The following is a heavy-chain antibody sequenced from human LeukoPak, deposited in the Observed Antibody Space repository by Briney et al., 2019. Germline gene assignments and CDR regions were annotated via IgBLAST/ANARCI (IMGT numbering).Heavy chain of an antibody. J-gene: IGHJ5*02. Sequence: SETLSLTCTVSGYSISSGYYWGWIRQPPGKGLEWIGSIYHSGSTYYNPSLKSRVTISVDTSKNQFSLKLSSVTAADTAVYYCARDHSSGYPMFDPWGQGTLVTVSS. CDR3: ARDHSSGYPMFDP. D-gene: IGHD3-22*01. CDR2: IYHSGST. V-gene: IGHV4-38-2*02. CDR1: GYSISSGYY.